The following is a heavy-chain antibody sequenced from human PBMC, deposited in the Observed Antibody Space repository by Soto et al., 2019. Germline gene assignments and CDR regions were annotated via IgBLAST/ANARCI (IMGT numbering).Heavy chain of an antibody. CDR1: GFSFSTVG. J-gene: IGHJ4*02. CDR2: ISHDGNRQ. D-gene: IGHD6-25*01. V-gene: IGHV3-30*18. Sequence: GGSLRLSCEASGFSFSTVGMHWVRQAPGKGLEWVVLISHDGNRQFYAESVKGRFTVSRDNSRDTVSLEMNGLRPEDTAIYYCAKDRGYINSPFDLWGQGTLVTVSS. CDR3: AKDRGYINSPFDL.